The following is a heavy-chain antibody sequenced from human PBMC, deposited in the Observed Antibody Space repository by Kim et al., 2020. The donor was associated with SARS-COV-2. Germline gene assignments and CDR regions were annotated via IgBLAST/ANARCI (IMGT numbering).Heavy chain of an antibody. V-gene: IGHV3-48*02. D-gene: IGHD3-10*01. J-gene: IGHJ4*02. CDR2: ISSSSSTI. Sequence: GGSLRLSCAASGFTFSSYSMNWVRQAPGKGLEWVSYISSSSSTIYYADSVKGRFTISRDNAKNSLYLQMNSLRDEDTAVYYCARELVGGSGSLYFDYWGQGTLVTVSS. CDR3: ARELVGGSGSLYFDY. CDR1: GFTFSSYS.